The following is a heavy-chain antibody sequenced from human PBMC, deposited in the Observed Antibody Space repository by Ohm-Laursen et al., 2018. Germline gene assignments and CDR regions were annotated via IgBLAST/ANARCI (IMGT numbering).Heavy chain of an antibody. CDR1: GGSISSSSYY. CDR3: ARDWSDHYYDSSGYPDWYFDL. J-gene: IGHJ2*01. Sequence: SETLSLTCTVSGGSISSSSYYWGWIRQPPGKGLEWIGSIYHSGSTYYNPPLKSRITISVDTSKNPFSLKLSSITAADTAVYYCARDWSDHYYDSSGYPDWYFDLWGRGTLVTVSS. V-gene: IGHV4-39*07. D-gene: IGHD3-22*01. CDR2: IYHSGST.